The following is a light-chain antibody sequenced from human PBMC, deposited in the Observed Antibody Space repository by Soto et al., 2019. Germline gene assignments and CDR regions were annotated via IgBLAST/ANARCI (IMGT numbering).Light chain of an antibody. CDR1: QSVSSN. CDR3: QQYNNWPPYT. Sequence: EIVMTQSPATLSVSPGERATLSCRASQSVSSNLAWYQQKPGQAPRLLIYGASTRATGIPARFSGSGSGTEFTLTLSSLQSEDLAVYDCQQYNNWPPYTFGQGNKLEIK. V-gene: IGKV3-15*01. J-gene: IGKJ2*01. CDR2: GAS.